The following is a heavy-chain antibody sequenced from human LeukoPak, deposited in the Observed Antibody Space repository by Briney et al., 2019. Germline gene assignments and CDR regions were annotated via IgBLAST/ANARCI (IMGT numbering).Heavy chain of an antibody. V-gene: IGHV3-23*01. CDR2: ISGSGGST. Sequence: GGSLRLSCAASGFTFSSYAMSWVRQAPGKGLEWVSAISGSGGSTYYADSAKGRFTISRDNSKNTLYLQMNSLRAEDTAVYYCAKAVFGRYCSGGSCYQFDYWGQGTLVTVTS. J-gene: IGHJ4*02. CDR1: GFTFSSYA. D-gene: IGHD2-15*01. CDR3: AKAVFGRYCSGGSCYQFDY.